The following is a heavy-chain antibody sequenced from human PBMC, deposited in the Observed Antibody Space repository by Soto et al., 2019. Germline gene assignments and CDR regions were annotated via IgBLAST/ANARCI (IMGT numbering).Heavy chain of an antibody. CDR3: AKGGATMIVVVIEN. CDR2: ISGSGGST. J-gene: IGHJ4*02. CDR1: GFTFSDYS. Sequence: DVQLLESGGGLVQPGGSLRLSCAASGFTFSDYSMNWVRQAPGKGLEWVSAISGSGGSTYYADSVKGRFTISRDNSKNTLYLQMNSLRAEDTAVYYCAKGGATMIVVVIENWGQGTLVTVSS. V-gene: IGHV3-23*01. D-gene: IGHD3-22*01.